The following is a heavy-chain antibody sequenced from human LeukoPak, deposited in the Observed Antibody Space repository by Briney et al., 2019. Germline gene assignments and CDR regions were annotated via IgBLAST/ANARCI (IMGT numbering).Heavy chain of an antibody. D-gene: IGHD5-18*01. V-gene: IGHV3-23*01. J-gene: IGHJ4*02. CDR2: ISGSGGRT. CDR1: GFTFSSYP. Sequence: GGSLRLSCAASGFTFSSYPMSWVRQAPGKGLEWVSAISGSGGRTYYADSVKGRFTISRDNSKNTLYLQMNSLRAEDTAVYYCAKDRRRIQLPSGDYWGQGTLVTVSS. CDR3: AKDRRRIQLPSGDY.